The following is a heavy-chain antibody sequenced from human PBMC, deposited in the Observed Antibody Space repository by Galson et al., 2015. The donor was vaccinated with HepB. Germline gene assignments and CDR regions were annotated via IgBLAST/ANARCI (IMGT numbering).Heavy chain of an antibody. CDR3: HCSRTSYRFEY. CDR2: IRSKADNYAT. J-gene: IGHJ4*02. V-gene: IGHV3-73*01. CDR1: GFTDSVPA. D-gene: IGHD2-2*01. Sequence: LRLYCVAPGFTDSVPALHWVRQAPRKGLEGVRRIRSKADNYATTYAASVEGRFTNSRDDSKNTAYLQMNSLKTEEPAVYYCHCSRTSYRFEYWGQGIPVTVST.